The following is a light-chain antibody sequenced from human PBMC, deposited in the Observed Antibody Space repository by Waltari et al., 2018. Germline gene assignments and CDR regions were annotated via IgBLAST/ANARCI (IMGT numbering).Light chain of an antibody. J-gene: IGKJ2*01. Sequence: DIQMTQSPSSLSASKGDRVTITCRASQGISSYLNWYQQKPGDAPKLLIYAVSHLESGVPSRFSGRGTGTEFTLTISSLHPEDSGTYYCQQSYSNVLYTFGQGTKLEIK. CDR3: QQSYSNVLYT. CDR2: AVS. CDR1: QGISSY. V-gene: IGKV1-39*01.